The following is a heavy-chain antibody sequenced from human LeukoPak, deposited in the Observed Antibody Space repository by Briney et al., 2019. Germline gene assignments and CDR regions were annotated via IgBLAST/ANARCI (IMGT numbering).Heavy chain of an antibody. D-gene: IGHD5-12*01. CDR3: ARGRGYSGFRTAFDI. CDR2: ISTGSNTV. Sequence: GGSLRLSCAASGFTFSSYSMNWVRQAPGKGPEWVSYISTGSNTVYYADSVRGRFTISRDNAKNSLYLQMNSLRDEDTAVYYCARGRGYSGFRTAFDIWGQGARVTVSS. V-gene: IGHV3-48*02. J-gene: IGHJ3*02. CDR1: GFTFSSYS.